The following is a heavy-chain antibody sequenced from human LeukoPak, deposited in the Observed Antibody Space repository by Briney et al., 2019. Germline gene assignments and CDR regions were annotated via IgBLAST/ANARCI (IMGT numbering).Heavy chain of an antibody. Sequence: SETLSLTCAVSGGSISWVRQPPGKGLEWIREISHSGSTNYSPSLKSRVTISEDKSKNQFSLKLTSVTAADTAVYYCARFVPYYGMDVWGQGTTVTVSS. CDR2: ISHSGST. CDR1: GGSIS. V-gene: IGHV4-4*02. J-gene: IGHJ6*02. CDR3: ARFVPYYGMDV.